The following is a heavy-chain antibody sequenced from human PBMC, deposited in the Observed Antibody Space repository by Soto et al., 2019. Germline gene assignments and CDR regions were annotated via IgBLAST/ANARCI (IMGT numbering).Heavy chain of an antibody. CDR2: IKSKTDTGTT. D-gene: IGHD1-26*01. CDR1: GFTFSNAW. Sequence: EVQLVESGGGLVKPGGSLRLSCAASGFTFSNAWMSWVRQAPGKGLEWVGRIKSKTDTGTTDYCAHVKGRFTISRDHSKTTLYLQMSSLNTEDRALYYCTTNTLLVGATTPFFGYWGQGILATVSS. V-gene: IGHV3-15*01. CDR3: TTNTLLVGATTPFFGY. J-gene: IGHJ4*02.